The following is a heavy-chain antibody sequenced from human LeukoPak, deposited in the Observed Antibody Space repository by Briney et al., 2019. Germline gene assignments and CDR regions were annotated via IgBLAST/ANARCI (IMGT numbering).Heavy chain of an antibody. CDR3: ARPSYYYDSSGYHYDVYYFDY. CDR2: IYPGDSDT. Sequence: GESLKISCKGSGYSFTSYWIGWVRQMPGKGLEWMGIIYPGDSDTRYSPSFQGQVTISADKSISTAYLQWSSLKASDTAMYYCARPSYYYDSSGYHYDVYYFDYWGQGTLVTVFS. V-gene: IGHV5-51*01. J-gene: IGHJ4*02. CDR1: GYSFTSYW. D-gene: IGHD3-22*01.